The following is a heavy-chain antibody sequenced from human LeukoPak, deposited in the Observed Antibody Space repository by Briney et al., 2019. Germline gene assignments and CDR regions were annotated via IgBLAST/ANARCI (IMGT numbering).Heavy chain of an antibody. J-gene: IGHJ5*02. V-gene: IGHV4-34*12. CDR3: ARVRSSDWYSIDP. CDR2: IIQSGST. Sequence: PSETLSLTCEVYGGSFSGYYWSWIRQPPGKGLEWIGEIIQSGSTNYNPSLKSRLTISVDTSRNQFSLKLSSVTAADTAVYYCARVRSSDWYSIDPWGEGPLVTVSS. CDR1: GGSFSGYY. D-gene: IGHD6-19*01.